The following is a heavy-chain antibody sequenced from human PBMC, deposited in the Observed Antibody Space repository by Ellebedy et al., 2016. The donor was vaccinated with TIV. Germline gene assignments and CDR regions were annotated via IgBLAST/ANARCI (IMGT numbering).Heavy chain of an antibody. CDR1: GGTIRSYV. V-gene: IGHV1-46*01. J-gene: IGHJ4*02. Sequence: ASVKVSXKASGGTIRSYVINWMRQAPGQGLEWMGIIHPGDDYTNYAQNFQGRVTMTRDTSTSTVYMELSSLRSEDTAMYYCAREVGACDYWGQGTLVTVSS. CDR2: IHPGDDYT. CDR3: AREVGACDY. D-gene: IGHD1-26*01.